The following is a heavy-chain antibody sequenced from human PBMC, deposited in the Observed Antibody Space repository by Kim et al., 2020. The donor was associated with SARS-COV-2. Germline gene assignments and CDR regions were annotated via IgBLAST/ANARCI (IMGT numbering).Heavy chain of an antibody. CDR1: GFTFSSYD. Sequence: GGSLRLSCAASGFTFSSYDMHWVRQATGKGLEWVSAIGTAGDTYYPGSVKGRFTISRENAKNSLYLQMNSLRAGDTAVYYCARDGGSGYSSSRYYYYGMDVWGQGTTVTVSS. CDR2: IGTAGDT. J-gene: IGHJ6*02. CDR3: ARDGGSGYSSSRYYYYGMDV. V-gene: IGHV3-13*01. D-gene: IGHD6-13*01.